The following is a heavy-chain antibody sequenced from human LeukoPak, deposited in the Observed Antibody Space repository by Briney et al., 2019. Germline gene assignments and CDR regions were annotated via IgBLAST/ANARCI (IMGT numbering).Heavy chain of an antibody. D-gene: IGHD3-3*01. J-gene: IGHJ4*02. CDR3: ARRTDFWSGLINY. CDR1: GGSISSSSYY. CDR2: TFYSGST. V-gene: IGHV4-39*01. Sequence: SETLSLTCTVSGGSISSSSYYWGWIRQPPGKGLEWIGSTFYSGSTYYNPSLKSRVTISVDTSKNQFSLKLSSVTAADTAVYYRARRTDFWSGLINYWGQGTLVTVSS.